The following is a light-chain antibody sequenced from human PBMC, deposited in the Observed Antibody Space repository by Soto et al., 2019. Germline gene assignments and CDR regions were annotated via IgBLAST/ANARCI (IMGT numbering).Light chain of an antibody. CDR2: AAS. CDR3: LQDYNYPRT. V-gene: IGKV1-6*01. J-gene: IGKJ1*01. CDR1: QGIRND. Sequence: AMPMTQSPSSLSASVGDRVTITCRASQGIRNDLGWYQQKPGKAPKLLIYAASSLQSGVPSRFSGGGSGTDFTLTISSLQPEDFATYYCLQDYNYPRTFGQGTKVEIK.